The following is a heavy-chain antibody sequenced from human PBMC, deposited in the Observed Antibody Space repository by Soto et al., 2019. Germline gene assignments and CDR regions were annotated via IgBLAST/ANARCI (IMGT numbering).Heavy chain of an antibody. CDR1: GFTFSNYA. CDR2: VNNGGRGT. V-gene: IGHV3-23*01. Sequence: EVLLLDSGGGLVQPGGSLRLSCAASGFTFSNYAMTLVRQAPGKGPEWISTVNNGGRGTYYADSVKGRFTISRDNSKNTLYLQVSSMRAEDTAVYYCAKERLGRGIDYWGQGILVTVSS. J-gene: IGHJ4*02. D-gene: IGHD3-10*01. CDR3: AKERLGRGIDY.